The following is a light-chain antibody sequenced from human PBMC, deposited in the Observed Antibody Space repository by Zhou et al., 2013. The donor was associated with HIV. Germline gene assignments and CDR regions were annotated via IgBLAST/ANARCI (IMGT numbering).Light chain of an antibody. Sequence: VLTQSPGTLSLSPGARATISCRASQTLYTNNLAWYQQNPGQAPRLLIYDASNRATGIPARFSGSGSGTDFTLTISSLEPEDFAVYYCQQRFNWPLTFGQGTRLEIK. V-gene: IGKV3-11*01. J-gene: IGKJ5*01. CDR2: DAS. CDR1: QTLYTNN. CDR3: QQRFNWPLT.